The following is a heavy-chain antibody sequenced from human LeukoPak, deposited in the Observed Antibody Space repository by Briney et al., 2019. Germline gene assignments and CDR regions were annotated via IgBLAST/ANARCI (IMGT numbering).Heavy chain of an antibody. CDR2: IIPILGIA. CDR3: ARGAPSYYGDYAASDY. V-gene: IGHV1-69*04. J-gene: IGHJ4*02. Sequence: SVKVSCKASGGTFSSYAISWVRQAPGLGLEWMGRIIPILGIANYAQKFQGRVTITADKSTSTAYMELSSLRSEDTAVYYCARGAPSYYGDYAASDYWGQGTLVTVSS. CDR1: GGTFSSYA. D-gene: IGHD4-17*01.